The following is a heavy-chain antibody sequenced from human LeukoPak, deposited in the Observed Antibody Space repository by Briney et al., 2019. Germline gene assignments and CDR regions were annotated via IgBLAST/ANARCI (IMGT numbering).Heavy chain of an antibody. J-gene: IGHJ4*02. Sequence: GGSLRLSCAASGFTFSSYGMHWVRQAPGKGLEWVAVIWYDGSNKYYADSVKGRFTISRDNSKNTLFLQMNSLRAEDTAVYYCPRVDSSGPGDYWGQGTLVTVSS. CDR3: PRVDSSGPGDY. CDR2: IWYDGSNK. CDR1: GFTFSSYG. D-gene: IGHD6-19*01. V-gene: IGHV3-33*01.